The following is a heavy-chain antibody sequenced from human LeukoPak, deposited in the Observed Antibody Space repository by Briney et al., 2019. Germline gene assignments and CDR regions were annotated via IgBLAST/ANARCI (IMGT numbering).Heavy chain of an antibody. D-gene: IGHD3-22*01. V-gene: IGHV4-59*01. CDR3: ARVFLAARTSHDSSGYYYDAWFDP. Sequence: SETLSLTCTVSGGSISSYYWSWIRQPPGKGLEWIGYIYYSGSTNYNPSLKSRVTISVDTSKNQFSLKLSSVTAADTAVYYCARVFLAARTSHDSSGYYYDAWFDPWGQGTLVTVSS. CDR2: IYYSGST. CDR1: GGSISSYY. J-gene: IGHJ5*02.